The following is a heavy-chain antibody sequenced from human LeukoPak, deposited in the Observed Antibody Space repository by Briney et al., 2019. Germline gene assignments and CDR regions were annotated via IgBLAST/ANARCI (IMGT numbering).Heavy chain of an antibody. CDR1: GGSISGYY. V-gene: IGHV4-59*01. CDR3: ARRSSWNYESDAFDI. CDR2: IYYSGST. Sequence: SETLSLTCSVYGGSISGYYWSWIRQPPGKGLEWIGDIYYSGSTNYNPSLKSRVTISVDTSKNQFSLKLSSVTAADTAVYYCARRSSWNYESDAFDIWGQGTMVTVSS. D-gene: IGHD1-7*01. J-gene: IGHJ3*02.